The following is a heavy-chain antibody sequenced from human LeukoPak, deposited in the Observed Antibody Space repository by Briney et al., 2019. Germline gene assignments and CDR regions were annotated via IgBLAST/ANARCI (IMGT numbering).Heavy chain of an antibody. CDR3: ARRYYFVSGSYYPFDF. CDR2: IHYSGTT. J-gene: IGHJ4*02. CDR1: GGSISDNDYP. V-gene: IGHV4-39*01. D-gene: IGHD3-10*01. Sequence: SETLSLTCNVSGGSISDNDYPWDWIRQPPGKGLEWMGCIHYSGTTYSNPSLKSRISISVDTSKSQFSLKLRSVTAADTAVYYCARRYYFVSGSYYPFDFWGQGTLVTVSS.